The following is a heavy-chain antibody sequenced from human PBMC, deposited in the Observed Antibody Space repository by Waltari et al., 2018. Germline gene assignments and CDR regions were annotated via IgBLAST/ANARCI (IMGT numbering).Heavy chain of an antibody. CDR3: ARDYYGSGGRGMDV. J-gene: IGHJ6*02. V-gene: IGHV3-30-3*01. CDR1: GFTFSSYA. Sequence: QVQLVESGGGVVQPGRSLRLSCAASGFTFSSYAMHWGRQAPGKGLEGVAVISYDGSNKYYADSVKGRFTISRDNSKNTLYLQMNSLRAEDTAVYYCARDYYGSGGRGMDVWGQGTTVTVSS. D-gene: IGHD3-10*01. CDR2: ISYDGSNK.